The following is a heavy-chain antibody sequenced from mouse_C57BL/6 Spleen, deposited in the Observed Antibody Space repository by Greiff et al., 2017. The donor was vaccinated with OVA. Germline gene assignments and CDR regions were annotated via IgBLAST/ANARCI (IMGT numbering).Heavy chain of an antibody. CDR3: TRAALRSYAMDY. D-gene: IGHD1-1*01. Sequence: EVQLVESGEGLVKPGGSLKLSCAASGFTFGSYAMSWVRQTPEKRLEWVAYISSGGDYIYYADTVKGRFTISRDNARNTLYLQMSSLKSEDTAMYYCTRAALRSYAMDYWGQGTSVTVSS. J-gene: IGHJ4*01. CDR1: GFTFGSYA. CDR2: ISSGGDYI. V-gene: IGHV5-9-1*02.